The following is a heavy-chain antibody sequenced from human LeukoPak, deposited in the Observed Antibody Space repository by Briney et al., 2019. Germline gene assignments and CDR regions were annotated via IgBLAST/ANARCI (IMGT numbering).Heavy chain of an antibody. CDR3: ASRRAVAGRGDYFDY. CDR2: IYYSGST. V-gene: IGHV4-59*12. D-gene: IGHD6-19*01. CDR1: GGSISSYY. Sequence: PSETLSLTCTVSGGSISSYYWSWIRQPPGKGLEWIGYIYYSGSTSYNPSLKSRVTISVDTSKNQFSLKLSSVTAADTAVYYCASRRAVAGRGDYFDYWGQGTLVTVSS. J-gene: IGHJ4*02.